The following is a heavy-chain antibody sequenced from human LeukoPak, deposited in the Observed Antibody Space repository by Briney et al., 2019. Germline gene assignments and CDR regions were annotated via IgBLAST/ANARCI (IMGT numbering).Heavy chain of an antibody. CDR3: ARDRRDGSGNYFSRYMDV. CDR2: INSDGTST. D-gene: IGHD3-10*01. CDR1: GFTFSSFW. V-gene: IGHV3-74*03. Sequence: QTGGSLRLSCAASGFTFSSFWMHWVRQAPGKGLVWVSHINSDGTSTTYAESVKGRFTTSRENAKNTVYLQMNSLRADDTAVYYCARDRRDGSGNYFSRYMDVWGKGTTITVSS. J-gene: IGHJ6*04.